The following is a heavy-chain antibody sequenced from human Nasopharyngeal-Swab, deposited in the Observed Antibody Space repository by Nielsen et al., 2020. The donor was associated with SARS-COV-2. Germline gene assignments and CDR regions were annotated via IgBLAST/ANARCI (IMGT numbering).Heavy chain of an antibody. D-gene: IGHD3-22*01. J-gene: IGHJ3*02. CDR1: GYSFTSYW. CDR2: IYPGDSDT. V-gene: IGHV5-51*01. CDR3: ATQEKVYDSSGYYSGDAFDI. Sequence: GGSLRLSCKGSGYSFTSYWIGWVRQMPAKGLEWMGIIYPGDSDTRYSPSFQGQVTISADKSISTAYLQWSSLKASDTAMYYCATQEKVYDSSGYYSGDAFDIWGQGTMVTVSS.